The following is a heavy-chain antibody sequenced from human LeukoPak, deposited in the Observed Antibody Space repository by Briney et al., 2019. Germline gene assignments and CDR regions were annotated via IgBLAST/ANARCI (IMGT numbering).Heavy chain of an antibody. CDR2: INAGTGYT. CDR3: AREYCSGGSCYPWSY. J-gene: IGHJ4*02. V-gene: IGHV1-3*01. CDR1: GYTFTTYA. D-gene: IGHD2-15*01. Sequence: GASVKVSCKASGYTFTTYAMHWVRQAPGQRLEWMGWINAGTGYTKYSQKFQGRVTFTRDTSASTAYMELSSLRSEDTAVYYCAREYCSGGSCYPWSYWGQGTLVTVSS.